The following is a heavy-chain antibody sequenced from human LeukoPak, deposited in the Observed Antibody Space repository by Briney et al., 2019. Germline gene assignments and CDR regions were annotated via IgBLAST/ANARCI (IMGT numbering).Heavy chain of an antibody. Sequence: PGGSLRLSCAASGFTDSSNYMRWVRQAPGKGLEWVSVIYNPGSTFYADPVKGRFTISRDNAKNTLYLQMNSLGAEDTAVYYCARGTWDYWGQGTLVTVSS. CDR2: IYNPGST. CDR3: ARGTWDY. CDR1: GFTDSSNY. J-gene: IGHJ4*02. V-gene: IGHV3-53*01.